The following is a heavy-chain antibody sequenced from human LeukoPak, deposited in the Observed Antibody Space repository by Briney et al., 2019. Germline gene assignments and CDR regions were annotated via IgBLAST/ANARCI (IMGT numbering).Heavy chain of an antibody. CDR1: GYTFTSYG. V-gene: IGHV1-18*01. CDR2: ISAYNGNT. J-gene: IGHJ5*02. Sequence: ASVKVSCKASGYTFTSYGISWVRQAPGQGLEWMGWISAYNGNTNYAQKLQGRVTMTTDTSTSTAYMELRSLRSDDTAVYYCARDAYRGGLGYCSGGSCFQSFVSFDPWGQGTLVTVSS. CDR3: ARDAYRGGLGYCSGGSCFQSFVSFDP. D-gene: IGHD2-15*01.